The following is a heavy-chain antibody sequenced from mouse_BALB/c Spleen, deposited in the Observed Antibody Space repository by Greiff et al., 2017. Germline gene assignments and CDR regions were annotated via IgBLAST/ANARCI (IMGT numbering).Heavy chain of an antibody. CDR1: GFSLTSYG. Sequence: VMLVESGPGLVAPSQSLSITCTVSGFSLTSYGVHWVRQPPGKGLEWLGVIWAGGSTNYNSALMSRLSISKDNSKSQVFLKMNSLQTDDTAMYYCASPYDYDGGFAYWGQGTLVTVSA. D-gene: IGHD2-4*01. CDR3: ASPYDYDGGFAY. J-gene: IGHJ3*01. V-gene: IGHV2-9*02. CDR2: IWAGGST.